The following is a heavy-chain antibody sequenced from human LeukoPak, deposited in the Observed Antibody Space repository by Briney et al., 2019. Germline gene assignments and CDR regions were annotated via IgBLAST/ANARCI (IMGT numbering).Heavy chain of an antibody. Sequence: SETLSLTCTVSGGSISSSSYYWGWIRQPPGKGLEWIGSIYYSGSTYYNPSLKSRVTISVDASKNQFSLKLSSVTAADTAVYYCASEPQHDXXXYXWGVXWGQGTLVTVS. CDR2: IYYSGST. D-gene: IGHD4-17*01. J-gene: IGHJ4*02. CDR1: GGSISSSSYY. V-gene: IGHV4-39*01. CDR3: ASEPQHDXXXYXWGVX.